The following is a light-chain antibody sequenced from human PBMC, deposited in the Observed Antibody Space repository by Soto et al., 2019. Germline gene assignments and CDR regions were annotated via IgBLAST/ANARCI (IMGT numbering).Light chain of an antibody. CDR3: QQYGGSPRT. J-gene: IGKJ1*01. CDR1: DIVRSNY. Sequence: EIVLTHSHATISFSPCSRSTLYFIASDIVRSNYLAGYPKKPGQAPRLLIYGASSRATGIPDRFSGSGSGTEFTLPISRLEPEDFAVYYCQQYGGSPRTFGKGPKGDIK. V-gene: IGKV3-20*01. CDR2: GAS.